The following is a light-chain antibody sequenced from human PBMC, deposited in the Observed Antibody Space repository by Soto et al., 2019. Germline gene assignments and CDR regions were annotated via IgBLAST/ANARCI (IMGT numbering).Light chain of an antibody. CDR3: QQYGSSGT. CDR1: QSVSNNY. Sequence: ESVLTQSPKTLSVSRGGISNLSFVASQSVSNNYLAWYQQKPGQAPRLLIYGASNRATGIPDRFSGSGSGTDFTLTISRLAPEDVAVYYCQQYGSSGTFGQGTKVDIK. J-gene: IGKJ1*01. CDR2: GAS. V-gene: IGKV3-20*01.